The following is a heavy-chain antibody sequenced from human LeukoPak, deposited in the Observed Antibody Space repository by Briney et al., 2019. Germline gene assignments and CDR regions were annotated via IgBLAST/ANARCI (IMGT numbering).Heavy chain of an antibody. V-gene: IGHV1-2*02. J-gene: IGHJ4*02. CDR2: INPNSGGT. CDR3: ARDRFLGFDY. CDR1: GYTFTNYG. Sequence: ASVKVSCKASGYTFTNYGISWVRQAPGQGLEWMGWINPNSGGTNYAQKFQGRVTMTRDTSISTAYMELGRLRSDDTAVYYCARDRFLGFDYWGQGTLVTVSS. D-gene: IGHD7-27*01.